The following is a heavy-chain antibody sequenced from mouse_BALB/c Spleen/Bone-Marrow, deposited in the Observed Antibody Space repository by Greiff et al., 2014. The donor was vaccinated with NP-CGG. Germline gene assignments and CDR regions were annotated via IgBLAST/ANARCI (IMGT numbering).Heavy chain of an antibody. CDR1: GFSLTSYG. J-gene: IGHJ2*02. CDR2: IWNDGST. V-gene: IGHV2-6-1*01. Sequence: VQVVESGPGLVAPSQSLSITCTISGFSLTSYGVHWVRQPPGEGLEWLTVIWNDGSTTYNSALKSRLTISKDNSKGQVFLKVNSLQTDDTGMYYCAKHGGGYFDYWGQGTSLTVSS. CDR3: AKHGGGYFDY.